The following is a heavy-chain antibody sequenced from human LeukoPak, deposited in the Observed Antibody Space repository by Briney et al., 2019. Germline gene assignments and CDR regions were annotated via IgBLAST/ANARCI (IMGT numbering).Heavy chain of an antibody. CDR3: VRDRRDTSTWTPDY. Sequence: GASVTVSCKASGYTFTDYFMHWVRQAPGLGLEWMGWINPNSGGTNYAQKFQGRVTMTRDTSISTAYIELSRLRSDDTAIYYCVRDRRDTSTWTPDYWGQGTLVTVSS. CDR1: GYTFTDYF. V-gene: IGHV1-2*02. CDR2: INPNSGGT. D-gene: IGHD2-2*01. J-gene: IGHJ4*02.